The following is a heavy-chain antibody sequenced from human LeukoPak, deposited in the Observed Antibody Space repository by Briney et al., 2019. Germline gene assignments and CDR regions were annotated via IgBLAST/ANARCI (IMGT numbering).Heavy chain of an antibody. CDR1: GDSVSSNSAA. V-gene: IGHV6-1*01. CDR3: TRDFCSGGSCYSDAFDI. J-gene: IGHJ3*02. CDR2: TYYRSKWYH. D-gene: IGHD2-15*01. Sequence: SQTLSLTCAISGDSVSSNSAAWNWIRQSPSRGLEWLVRTYYRSKWYHDYAVSVKSRIIINPDTSKNQFSLQLNSVTPEDTAVYYCTRDFCSGGSCYSDAFDIWGQGTMVTVSS.